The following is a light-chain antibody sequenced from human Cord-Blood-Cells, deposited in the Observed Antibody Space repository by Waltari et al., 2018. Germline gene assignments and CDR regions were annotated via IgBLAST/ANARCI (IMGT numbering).Light chain of an antibody. CDR2: GAS. J-gene: IGKJ3*01. CDR1: QSVSSN. V-gene: IGKV3-15*01. CDR3: QQYNNWPIFT. Sequence: EIAMTQSPATLSVSPGERATLSCRASQSVSSNSAWYQQKPGQAPRLLIYGASTRATGIPARFSGSGSGTEFTLTISSLQSEDFAVYYCQQYNNWPIFTFGPGTKVDIK.